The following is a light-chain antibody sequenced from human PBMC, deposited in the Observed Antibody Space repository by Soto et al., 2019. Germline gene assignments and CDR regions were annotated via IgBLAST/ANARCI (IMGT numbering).Light chain of an antibody. CDR3: PSYDSSLSGRDVV. CDR1: SSNIGAGYD. J-gene: IGLJ2*01. CDR2: GNS. Sequence: QSVLTQPPSVSGAPGQRVTISCTGSSSNIGAGYDVHWYQQLPGTAPKLLIYGNSNRPSGVPDRFSGSKSGTSASLAITGLQAEDEADYYCPSYDSSLSGRDVVFGGGTKLTVL. V-gene: IGLV1-40*01.